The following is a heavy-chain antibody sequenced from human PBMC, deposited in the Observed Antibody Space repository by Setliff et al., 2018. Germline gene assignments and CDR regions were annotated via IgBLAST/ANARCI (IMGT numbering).Heavy chain of an antibody. CDR3: VREGGDSRSSTDYRYYMDV. CDR1: GGTFSSYG. CDR2: TIPMFGTT. V-gene: IGHV1-69*05. D-gene: IGHD3-22*01. J-gene: IGHJ6*03. Sequence: ASVKVSCKASGGTFSSYGISWVRQAPGQGLEWMGGTIPMFGTTNYARKFQGRVTIITDESTSTAYTQLSSLGSEDTAVYYCVREGGDSRSSTDYRYYMDVWGKGTTVTVSS.